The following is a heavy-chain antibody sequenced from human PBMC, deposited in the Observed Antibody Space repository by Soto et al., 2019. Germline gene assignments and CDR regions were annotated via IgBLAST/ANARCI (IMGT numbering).Heavy chain of an antibody. Sequence: SETLSLTCAVYGGSFSGYYWSWIRQPPGKGLEWIGEINHSGSTNYNPSLKSRVTISVDTSKNQFSLKLSSVTAADTAVYYCARVRITMVRGVIWHYGMAVWGQGTTVTVSS. CDR1: GGSFSGYY. J-gene: IGHJ6*02. CDR3: ARVRITMVRGVIWHYGMAV. D-gene: IGHD3-10*01. V-gene: IGHV4-34*01. CDR2: INHSGST.